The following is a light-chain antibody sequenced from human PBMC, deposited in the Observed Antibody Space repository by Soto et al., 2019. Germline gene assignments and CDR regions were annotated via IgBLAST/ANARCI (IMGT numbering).Light chain of an antibody. CDR1: SSDVGGYNS. Sequence: QSVLTQPASVSGSPGQSIAISCTGTSSDVGGYNSVSWYQQHPGKAPKLVIYDVTNRPSGVSNRFSGSKSGNTASLTISGLQAEDEADYYCSSYTSSTTVVFGGGTQLTVL. J-gene: IGLJ2*01. CDR2: DVT. V-gene: IGLV2-14*01. CDR3: SSYTSSTTVV.